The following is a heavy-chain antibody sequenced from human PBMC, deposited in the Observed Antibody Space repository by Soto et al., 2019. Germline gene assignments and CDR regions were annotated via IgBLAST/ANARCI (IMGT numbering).Heavy chain of an antibody. CDR3: ARQRSYYDRSDYYKYYFDY. J-gene: IGHJ4*02. D-gene: IGHD3-22*01. V-gene: IGHV4-59*01. CDR1: GGSIRSYY. CDR2: IDYSGST. Sequence: SETLSLTCSVSGGSIRSYYWSCIRQPPGKGLEWIGYIDYSGSTNYNPSLKNRVSMSVDTSKNQFSLKLSSVTAADTAVYFCARQRSYYDRSDYYKYYFDYWGQGAMVTVSS.